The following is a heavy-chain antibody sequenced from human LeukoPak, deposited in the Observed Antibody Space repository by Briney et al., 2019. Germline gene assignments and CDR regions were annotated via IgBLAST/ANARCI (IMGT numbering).Heavy chain of an antibody. D-gene: IGHD1-26*01. CDR3: ATLLGSTSIDY. V-gene: IGHV5-51*01. J-gene: IGHJ4*02. CDR2: IYPGDSDT. CDR1: GYTFSNYW. Sequence: GESLKISCQTSGYTFSNYWIGWVRQMPGKGLEWMGSIYPGDSDTRYSPSFQGHVTISADESISTASLQWTSLKASDTAIYYCATLLGSTSIDYWGQGTLVTVSS.